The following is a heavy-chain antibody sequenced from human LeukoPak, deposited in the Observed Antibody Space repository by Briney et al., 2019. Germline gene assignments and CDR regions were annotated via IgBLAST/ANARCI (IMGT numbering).Heavy chain of an antibody. J-gene: IGHJ4*02. CDR3: APMYYYDSSGYQSYYPGY. CDR1: GGTFSSYA. Sequence: SVKVSCKASGGTFSSYAISWVRQAPGQGLEWMGGIIPIFGTANYAQKFQGRVTITTDESTSTAYMELSSLRSEDTAVYYCAPMYYYDSSGYQSYYPGYWGQGTLVTVSS. CDR2: IIPIFGTA. D-gene: IGHD3-22*01. V-gene: IGHV1-69*05.